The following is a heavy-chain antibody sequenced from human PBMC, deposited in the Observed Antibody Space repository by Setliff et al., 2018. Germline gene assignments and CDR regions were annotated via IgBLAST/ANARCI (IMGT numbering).Heavy chain of an antibody. CDR2: IYHSGST. Sequence: LSLTCAVSGYSISSGYYCGWIRQPPGKGLEWIGSIYHSGSTYYNPSLKSRVTISVDTSKNQFSLKLSSVTAADTAVYYCARVPGGRFDYWGQGTLVTVSS. CDR3: ARVPGGRFDY. V-gene: IGHV4-38-2*01. CDR1: GYSISSGYY. J-gene: IGHJ4*02. D-gene: IGHD1-26*01.